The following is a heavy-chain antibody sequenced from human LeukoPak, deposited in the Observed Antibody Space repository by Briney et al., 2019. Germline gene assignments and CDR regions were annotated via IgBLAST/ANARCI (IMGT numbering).Heavy chain of an antibody. CDR2: IWHDGSYE. CDR1: GFTFSRYG. D-gene: IGHD1-26*01. J-gene: IGHJ4*02. V-gene: IGHV3-33*06. CDR3: AKDGVGATSLDC. Sequence: GGSLRLSCAASGFTFSRYGMHWVRQAPGKGLEWVAVIWHDGSYEYYAASVKGRFTISRDSSKNTLYLQMNRLRAEDTAVYYCAKDGVGATSLDCWGQGTLVTVSS.